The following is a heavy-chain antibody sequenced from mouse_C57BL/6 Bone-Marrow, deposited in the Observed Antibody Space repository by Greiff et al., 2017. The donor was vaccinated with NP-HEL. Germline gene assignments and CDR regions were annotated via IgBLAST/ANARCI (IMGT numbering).Heavy chain of an antibody. CDR1: GYTFTSYW. Sequence: QVQLQQPGAELVKPGASVKLSCKASGYTFTSYWMHWVKQRPGQGLEWIGMIHPNSGSTNYNEKFKSKATLTVDKSSSTAYMQLSSLTSEDSAVYYCERQSDGRGFAYWGQGTLVTVSA. V-gene: IGHV1-64*01. D-gene: IGHD1-1*01. CDR3: ERQSDGRGFAY. J-gene: IGHJ3*01. CDR2: IHPNSGST.